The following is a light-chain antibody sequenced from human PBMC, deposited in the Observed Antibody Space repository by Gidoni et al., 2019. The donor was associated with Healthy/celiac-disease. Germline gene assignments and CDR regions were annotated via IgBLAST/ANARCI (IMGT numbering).Light chain of an antibody. CDR2: GVS. J-gene: IGKJ3*01. V-gene: IGKV3-20*01. CDR1: QSVSSSY. Sequence: DIVLTQSPGTLSLSPGERATLSCRASQSVSSSYLAWYQQKPGQAPRLLIYGVSSRATGIPDRFSGSGSGTDFTLTISRLEPEDFAMYYCQQFGSSPFTFGPGTKVDIK. CDR3: QQFGSSPFT.